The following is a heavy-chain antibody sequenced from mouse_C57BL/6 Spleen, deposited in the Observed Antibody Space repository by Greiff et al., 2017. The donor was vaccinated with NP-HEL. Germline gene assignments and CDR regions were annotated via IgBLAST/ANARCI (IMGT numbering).Heavy chain of an antibody. J-gene: IGHJ2*01. V-gene: IGHV1-22*01. CDR3: ARSGYGNFLDY. CDR2: INPNNGGT. Sequence: EVQLQQSGPELVKPGASVKMSCKASGYTFTDYNMHWVKQSPGKSLEWIGYINPNNGGTSYNQKFKGKATLTVNKSSSTAYMELRSLTSEDSAVYYCARSGYGNFLDYWGQGTTLTVSS. CDR1: GYTFTDYN. D-gene: IGHD1-1*01.